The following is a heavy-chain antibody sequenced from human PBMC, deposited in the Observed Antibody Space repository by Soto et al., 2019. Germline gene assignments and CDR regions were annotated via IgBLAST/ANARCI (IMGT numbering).Heavy chain of an antibody. Sequence: QVQLVQSGAEVKNPGASVKVSCKASGYTFTSYGISWVRQAPGQGLEWMGWISTYNGNTKYAQKLQGRVTVTTATSTSTAYMEMRSLRSDDTAVLYCAREMVRGVGSDYWGQVTRVTFSS. CDR2: ISTYNGNT. J-gene: IGHJ4*02. V-gene: IGHV1-18*01. D-gene: IGHD3-10*01. CDR3: AREMVRGVGSDY. CDR1: GYTFTSYG.